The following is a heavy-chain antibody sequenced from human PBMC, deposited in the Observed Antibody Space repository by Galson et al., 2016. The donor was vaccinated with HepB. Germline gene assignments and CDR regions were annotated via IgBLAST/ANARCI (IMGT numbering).Heavy chain of an antibody. Sequence: QSGAEVKKPGESLKISCKGSGYTFTNYWIGWVRQMPGKGLVWLGNIYPDDSDTRYRPSFEGHVIMSADKATHTVDLQWIRLEASDTAMDYCASADWRGGFDHWGQGTPVIVSS. CDR1: GYTFTNYW. V-gene: IGHV5-51*03. CDR3: ASADWRGGFDH. D-gene: IGHD3-3*01. CDR2: IYPDDSDT. J-gene: IGHJ4*02.